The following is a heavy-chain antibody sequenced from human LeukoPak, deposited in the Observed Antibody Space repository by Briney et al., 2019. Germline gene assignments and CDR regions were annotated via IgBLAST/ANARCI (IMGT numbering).Heavy chain of an antibody. J-gene: IGHJ4*02. Sequence: GGSLRLSCAASGFTFSTYSMNWVRQAPGKGLEWISFISTSSIYIYYADSVKGRFTISRDNARNSLYLQMNSLRAEDTAVYYCARDLSGIAGYTYGRGIDYWGQGTLVTVSS. CDR1: GFTFSTYS. CDR2: ISTSSIYI. V-gene: IGHV3-21*01. D-gene: IGHD5-18*01. CDR3: ARDLSGIAGYTYGRGIDY.